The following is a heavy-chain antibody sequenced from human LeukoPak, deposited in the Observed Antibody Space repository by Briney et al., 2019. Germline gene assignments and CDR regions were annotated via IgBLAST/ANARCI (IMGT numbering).Heavy chain of an antibody. CDR1: GGSISSGSYY. V-gene: IGHV4-61*02. CDR3: AREVDYSPPDQFEWFDP. D-gene: IGHD2-15*01. Sequence: PSETLSLTCTVSGGSISSGSYYWSWIRKPAGKGLEWIGRIYTSGSTNYNPSLKSRVTISVDTSKNQFSLKLSSVTAADTAVYYCAREVDYSPPDQFEWFDPWGQGTLVTVSS. CDR2: IYTSGST. J-gene: IGHJ5*02.